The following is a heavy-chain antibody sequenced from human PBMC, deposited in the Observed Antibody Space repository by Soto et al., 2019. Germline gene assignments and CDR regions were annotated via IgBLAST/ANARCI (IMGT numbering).Heavy chain of an antibody. CDR3: ARDVDADFRTDFDY. V-gene: IGHV3-21*04. CDR2: IGGSGGKT. D-gene: IGHD4-17*01. J-gene: IGHJ4*02. CDR1: EGNVRNHG. Sequence: GGSKRLSCTAAEGNVRNHGMIWVRKETGKGLEWVSGIGGSGGKTNYADSVKGRFTISRDNAENSVYLEMDSLRAEDTALYYCARDVDADFRTDFDYWGRGTLVTVSS.